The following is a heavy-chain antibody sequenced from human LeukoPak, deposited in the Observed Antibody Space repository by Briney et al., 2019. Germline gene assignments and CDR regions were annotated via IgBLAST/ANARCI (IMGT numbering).Heavy chain of an antibody. CDR3: ARDRMATITVDY. V-gene: IGHV1-69*04. CDR1: GGTFSSYA. J-gene: IGHJ4*02. Sequence: SVKVSCKASGGTFSSYAISWVRQALGQGLEWMGRIIPILGIANYAQKFQGRVTITADKSTSTAYMELSSLRSEDTAVYYCARDRMATITVDYWGQGTLVTVSS. D-gene: IGHD5-12*01. CDR2: IIPILGIA.